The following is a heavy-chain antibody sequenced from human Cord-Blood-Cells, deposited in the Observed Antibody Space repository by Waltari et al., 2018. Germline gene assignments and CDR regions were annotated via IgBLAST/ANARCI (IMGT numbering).Heavy chain of an antibody. V-gene: IGHV1-69*04. D-gene: IGHD4-4*01. Sequence: QVQLVQSGAEVEKPGSSVKVPGNASGGTFSSYAISWVRPSPGQGLDGMGKTNPSRGIPNYAHKVKGRVTSTADKCTSKAYMGLSSRGAEDTAVYDCARRPSETVTANFDNWGQGTLVTVSS. CDR1: GGTFSSYA. J-gene: IGHJ4*02. CDR2: TNPSRGIP. CDR3: ARRPSETVTANFDN.